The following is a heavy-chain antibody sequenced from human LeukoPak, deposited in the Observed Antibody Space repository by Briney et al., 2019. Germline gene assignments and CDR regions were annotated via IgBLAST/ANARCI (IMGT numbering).Heavy chain of an antibody. D-gene: IGHD6-13*01. CDR1: GGTFRSYA. CDR2: IIPILGIA. Sequence: ASVKVSCKASGGTFRSYAISWVRQAPGQGLEWMGRIIPILGIANYAQKFQGRVTITADKSTSTAYMELSSLRSEDTAVYYCAREQQLVRDGYYYYGMDVWGQGTTVTVSS. J-gene: IGHJ6*02. CDR3: AREQQLVRDGYYYYGMDV. V-gene: IGHV1-69*04.